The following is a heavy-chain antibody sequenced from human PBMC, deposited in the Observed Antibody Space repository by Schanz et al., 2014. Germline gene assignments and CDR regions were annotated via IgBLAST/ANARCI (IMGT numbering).Heavy chain of an antibody. CDR3: ARDGGRDGYNLAFDV. Sequence: QVQLVESGGGVVQPGRSLRLSCAASGFTFSNFGLHWVRQAPGKGLNWVAVIWFDGNNKYYADSVKGRFTISRDSSKNTLFLQMNSLRAEDTAVYFCARDGGRDGYNLAFDVWGQGTLVTVSS. D-gene: IGHD5-12*01. CDR2: IWFDGNNK. V-gene: IGHV3-33*08. CDR1: GFTFSNFG. J-gene: IGHJ3*01.